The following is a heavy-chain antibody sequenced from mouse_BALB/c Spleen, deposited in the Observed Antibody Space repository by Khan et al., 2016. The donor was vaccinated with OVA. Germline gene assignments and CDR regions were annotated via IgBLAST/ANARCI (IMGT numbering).Heavy chain of an antibody. CDR3: ARRGLRWDFDY. D-gene: IGHD1-1*01. J-gene: IGHJ2*01. V-gene: IGHV1-7*01. CDR1: GYTFINYW. Sequence: QVQLKQSGAELAKPGASVKMSCKASGYTFINYWILWVKQRPGQGLEWIGYINPSTGYSEYNQNFKDKATLTADKSSSTAYMQLSSLTSEDSAVYYCARRGLRWDFDYGGQGTTLTVSS. CDR2: INPSTGYS.